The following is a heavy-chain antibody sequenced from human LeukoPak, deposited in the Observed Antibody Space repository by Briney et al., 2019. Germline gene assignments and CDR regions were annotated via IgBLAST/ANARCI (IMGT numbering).Heavy chain of an antibody. CDR1: GDSITNYF. D-gene: IGHD2-15*01. V-gene: IGHV4-59*01. CDR2: IYYTGNT. J-gene: IGHJ4*02. CDR3: ARGRVAYSAYYFDY. Sequence: SETLSLTCTVSGDSITNYFWSWIRQPPGRGLEWIGYIYYTGNTNYKPSLKSRVTISVDTSTNQFSLRLRSVTAADTAVYYCARGRVAYSAYYFDYWGRGTLVTVSS.